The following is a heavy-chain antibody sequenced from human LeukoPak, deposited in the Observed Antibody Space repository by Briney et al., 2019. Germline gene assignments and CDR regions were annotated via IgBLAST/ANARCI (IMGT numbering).Heavy chain of an antibody. CDR1: GFTFSSNW. CDR2: INEAGNEK. V-gene: IGHV3-7*01. J-gene: IGHJ3*01. Sequence: GGSLRLSCAASGFTFSSNWMGWVRQAAGKGLEWVANINEAGNEKYYGDSVTGRFTIARDNANKLLDLQMNSLRGDDSAVYYCVRDDGSLIGRDWGQGTMVTVSS. D-gene: IGHD2/OR15-2a*01. CDR3: VRDDGSLIGRD.